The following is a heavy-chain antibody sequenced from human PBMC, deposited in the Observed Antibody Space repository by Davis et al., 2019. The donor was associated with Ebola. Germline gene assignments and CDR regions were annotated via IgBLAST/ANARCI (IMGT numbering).Heavy chain of an antibody. Sequence: ASVKVSCKASGYTFTSYDINWVRQATGQGLEWMGWMNPNSGNTGYAQKFQGRVTMTRNTSISTAYMELSSLRSEDTAVYYCARNYVKGNGMDVWGQGTTVTVSS. CDR3: ARNYVKGNGMDV. CDR1: GYTFTSYD. V-gene: IGHV1-8*01. D-gene: IGHD1-7*01. CDR2: MNPNSGNT. J-gene: IGHJ6*02.